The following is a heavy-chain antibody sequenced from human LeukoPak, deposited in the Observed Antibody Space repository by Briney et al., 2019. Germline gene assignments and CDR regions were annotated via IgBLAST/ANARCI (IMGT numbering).Heavy chain of an antibody. Sequence: SETLSLTCTVSGASIRISNYYWGWIRQPPGKGLEWVASVYYTGTTYYNPSLKSRVTIFVETSTNQVSLRLSSLTAADTAVYYCARHPHYASGRTAKGLSDYTGQGTPVSVSS. CDR1: GASIRISNYY. CDR2: VYYTGTT. J-gene: IGHJ4*02. V-gene: IGHV4-39*01. D-gene: IGHD3-10*01. CDR3: ARHPHYASGRTAKGLSDY.